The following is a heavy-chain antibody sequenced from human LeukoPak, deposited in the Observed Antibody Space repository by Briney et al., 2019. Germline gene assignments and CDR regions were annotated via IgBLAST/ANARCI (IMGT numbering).Heavy chain of an antibody. D-gene: IGHD1-26*01. CDR2: ITSSSTYT. Sequence: PGGSLRLSCAASGFTFNIYNMNWVRQAPGKALEWVSSITSSSTYTYYADSVKGRYTISRDNAKNSLYLQMNGLRAEDTAVYYCARDPYSGDYGLYYYYYMDVWGKGTTVTISS. CDR3: ARDPYSGDYGLYYYYYMDV. J-gene: IGHJ6*03. CDR1: GFTFNIYN. V-gene: IGHV3-21*01.